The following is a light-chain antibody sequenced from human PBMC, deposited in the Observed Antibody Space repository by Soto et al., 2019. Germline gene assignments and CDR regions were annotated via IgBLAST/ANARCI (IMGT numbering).Light chain of an antibody. V-gene: IGKV3-20*01. Sequence: EIVMTQSPATLPVSPVERATLSCRASQSVSSSYLAWYQQKPGQAPRLLIYEASNRATGIPARFSGSGSGADFTLTISSLEPEDFAVYYCQQYGSSPPTWTFGQGTKVDIK. J-gene: IGKJ1*01. CDR3: QQYGSSPPTWT. CDR1: QSVSSSY. CDR2: EAS.